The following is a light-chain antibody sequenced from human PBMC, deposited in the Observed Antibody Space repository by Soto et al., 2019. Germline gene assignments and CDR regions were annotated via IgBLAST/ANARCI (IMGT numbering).Light chain of an antibody. CDR3: QYWDDYSWT. J-gene: IGKJ1*01. CDR2: KAS. CDR1: RIITVW. Sequence: DIQMTQSPSTLSASVGARVTITGRAGRIITVWLAWYQQKPGKAPKFLIYKASNLEGGVPSRFSGSGSGTEFTLTISSVQPDDFATYYCQYWDDYSWTFGQGTKVEIK. V-gene: IGKV1-5*03.